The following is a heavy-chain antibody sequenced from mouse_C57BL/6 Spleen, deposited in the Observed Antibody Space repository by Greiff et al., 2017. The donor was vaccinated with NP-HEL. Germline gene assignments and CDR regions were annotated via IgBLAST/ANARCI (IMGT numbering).Heavy chain of an antibody. CDR2: IWGGGST. J-gene: IGHJ1*03. CDR3: AKHGWDEYFDV. D-gene: IGHD4-1*01. CDR1: GFSLTSYG. V-gene: IGHV2-9*01. Sequence: VPVVDSSPVVFSPSQSLSITCTVSGFSLTSYGVDWVRQPPGKGLEWLGVIWGGGSTNYNSALMSRLSISKDNSKSQVFLKMNSLQTDDTAMYYCAKHGWDEYFDVWGTGTTVTVSS.